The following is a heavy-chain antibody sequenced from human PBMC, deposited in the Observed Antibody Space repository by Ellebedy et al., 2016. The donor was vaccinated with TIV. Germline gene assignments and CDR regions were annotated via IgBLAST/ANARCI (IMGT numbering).Heavy chain of an antibody. D-gene: IGHD3-22*01. CDR1: GYTFTSYD. CDR2: MNPNSDNT. Sequence: ASVKVSCKTSGYTFTSYDINWVRQAPGQGLEWMGWMNPNSDNTGYAQKFQGRVTMTRNTSTSTAYMELSSLRSEETAVYYCARASYYYESSGYMDAFDMWGQGTMVTVSP. CDR3: ARASYYYESSGYMDAFDM. J-gene: IGHJ3*02. V-gene: IGHV1-8*01.